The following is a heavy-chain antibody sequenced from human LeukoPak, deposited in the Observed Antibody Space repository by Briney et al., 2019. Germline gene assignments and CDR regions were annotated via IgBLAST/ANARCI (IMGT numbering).Heavy chain of an antibody. CDR2: ISSSSSTT. V-gene: IGHV3-48*01. CDR3: ARSLVVGATYSYH. Sequence: GGSLRLSCAASGFTFSTYAMTWVRQAPGKGLEWVSYISSSSSTTYYADSVKGRFTISRDNAKNSLYLQMNSLRAEDTAVYYLARSLVVGATYSYHWGQGTLVTVSS. CDR1: GFTFSTYA. J-gene: IGHJ5*02. D-gene: IGHD1-26*01.